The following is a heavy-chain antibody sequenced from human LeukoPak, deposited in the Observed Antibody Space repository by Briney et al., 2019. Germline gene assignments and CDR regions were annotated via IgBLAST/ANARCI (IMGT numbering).Heavy chain of an antibody. V-gene: IGHV1-69*13. D-gene: IGHD3-10*01. CDR1: GGTFSSYA. CDR2: IIPIFGTA. Sequence: GASVKVSCKASGGTFSSYAISWVRQAPGQGLEWMGGIIPIFGTANYAQKFQGRVTITADESTSTAYMELSSLRSEDTAVYYCARVPTMLFAFDIWGQGTMVTVSS. CDR3: ARVPTMLFAFDI. J-gene: IGHJ3*02.